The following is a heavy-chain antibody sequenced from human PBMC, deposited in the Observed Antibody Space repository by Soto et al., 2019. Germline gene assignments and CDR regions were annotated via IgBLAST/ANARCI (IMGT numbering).Heavy chain of an antibody. CDR2: ISSGRDYL. CDR3: ARSNGVGSSKLGVDY. J-gene: IGHJ4*02. D-gene: IGHD2-2*01. V-gene: IGHV3-21*01. CDR1: GFTFSTYS. Sequence: EVQLVESGGGLVKPGGSLRLSCAASGFTFSTYSMNWVRQAPGKGLEWVSYISSGRDYLYYADSVKGRFTISRDNAKNSLYLEMNSLRAEDTALYYCARSNGVGSSKLGVDYLGQGTLVTVSS.